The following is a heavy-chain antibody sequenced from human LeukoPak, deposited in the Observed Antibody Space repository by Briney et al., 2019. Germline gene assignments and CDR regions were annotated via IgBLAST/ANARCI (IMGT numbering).Heavy chain of an antibody. D-gene: IGHD3-22*01. Sequence: SETLSLTCTVSGGSISSSSYYWGWIRQPPGKGLEWIGSIYYSGSTYYNPSLKSRVTISVDTSKNQFSLKLSSVTAADTAVYYCARGYYDSSGYWAAEYYYYYYMDVWGQGTLVTVSS. V-gene: IGHV4-39*07. J-gene: IGHJ6*03. CDR2: IYYSGST. CDR1: GGSISSSSYY. CDR3: ARGYYDSSGYWAAEYYYYYYMDV.